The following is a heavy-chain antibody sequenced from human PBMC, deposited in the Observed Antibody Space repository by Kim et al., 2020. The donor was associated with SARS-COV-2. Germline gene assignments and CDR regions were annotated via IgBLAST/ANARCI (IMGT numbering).Heavy chain of an antibody. CDR2: ISSNSRSM. V-gene: IGHV3-21*04. J-gene: IGHJ4*02. CDR1: GFTFSSYS. Sequence: GGSLRLSCVASGFTFSSYSMNWVRQAPGKGLEWVSSISSNSRSMYYADSLKGRFSISRDNAKNTLYLRMSTLRVEDTAVYYCARVVAPIPGSPYDFWGLG. D-gene: IGHD2-15*01. CDR3: ARVVAPIPGSPYDF.